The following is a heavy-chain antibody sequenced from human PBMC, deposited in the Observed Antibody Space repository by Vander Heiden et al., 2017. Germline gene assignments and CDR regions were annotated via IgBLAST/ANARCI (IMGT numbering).Heavy chain of an antibody. V-gene: IGHV4-59*01. CDR1: GGSISPYY. CDR2: IYYSGTT. Sequence: QVQLQESGPGLVKPSETLSLTCTVSGGSISPYYWSWIRQPPGKGLEWIGYIYYSGTTNYTPSLESRVTISVDTSKNQFSLKLSSVTAADTAVYYCAKNRFDLDVWGRGTLVTVSS. J-gene: IGHJ2*01. CDR3: AKNRFDLDV.